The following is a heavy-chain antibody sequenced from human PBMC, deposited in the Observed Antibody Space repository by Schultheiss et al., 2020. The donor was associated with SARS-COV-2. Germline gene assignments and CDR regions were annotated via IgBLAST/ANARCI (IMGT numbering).Heavy chain of an antibody. CDR2: IIPIFGIA. D-gene: IGHD6-6*01. V-gene: IGHV1-69*13. CDR3: ARCRQLVHDYWYFDL. Sequence: SVKVSCTASGGTFSSYAISWVRQAPGQGLEWMGRIIPIFGIANYAQKFQGRVTITADESTSTAYMELSSLRSEDTAVYYCARCRQLVHDYWYFDLWGRGTLVTVSS. CDR1: GGTFSSYA. J-gene: IGHJ2*01.